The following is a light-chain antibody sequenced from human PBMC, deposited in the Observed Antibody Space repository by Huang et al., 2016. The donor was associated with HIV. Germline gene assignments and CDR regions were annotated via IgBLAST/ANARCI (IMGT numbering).Light chain of an antibody. Sequence: DMVMTQSPGTLSVSPGERATLSCRASQSVKKNLAWYQQKPGQAPRLLSSGVSTRDTVVPARFSGNGSETEFTLTITSVQSEDSAVYYCQQYNNWPPYDFGQGTKLEIK. CDR2: GVS. V-gene: IGKV3-15*01. CDR1: QSVKKN. CDR3: QQYNNWPPYD. J-gene: IGKJ2*01.